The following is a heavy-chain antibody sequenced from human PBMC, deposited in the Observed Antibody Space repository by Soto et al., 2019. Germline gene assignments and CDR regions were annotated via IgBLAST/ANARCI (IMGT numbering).Heavy chain of an antibody. CDR3: AKDRRDGGNSALYFDF. J-gene: IGHJ5*01. Sequence: GGSLRLSCAASGFKFSNYAMSWVRQAPGKGLEWVSLISATGGGTYYADSVKGRFTISRDNSHNTLYLQVRSLTAEDTAVYYCAKDRRDGGNSALYFDFWGQGAQVTVPS. CDR1: GFKFSNYA. CDR2: ISATGGGT. V-gene: IGHV3-23*01. D-gene: IGHD3-16*01.